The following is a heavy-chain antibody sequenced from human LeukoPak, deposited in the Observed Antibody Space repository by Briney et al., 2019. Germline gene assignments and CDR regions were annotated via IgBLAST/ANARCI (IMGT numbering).Heavy chain of an antibody. CDR2: ISYDGSNK. CDR1: GFSFSNYG. D-gene: IGHD5-18*01. V-gene: IGHV3-30*03. Sequence: GKSLRLSCAASGFSFSNYGMHWVRQAPGKGLEWVAVISYDGSNKYYADSVKGRFTISRDNSKNTLYLQMNSLRAEDTAVYYCARALSDGYSYVSADIDYWGQGTLVTVSS. CDR3: ARALSDGYSYVSADIDY. J-gene: IGHJ4*02.